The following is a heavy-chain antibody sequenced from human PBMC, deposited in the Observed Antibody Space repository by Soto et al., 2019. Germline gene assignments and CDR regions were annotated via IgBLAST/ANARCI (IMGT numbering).Heavy chain of an antibody. CDR3: GGISVGS. V-gene: IGHV3-23*01. Sequence: EVQLLESGGGLVQPGGSLRLSCAASGFTFSSYGLNWVRQAPGKGLEWVSVISDSGGCTYYADSVKGRFTISRDNSKNTLSLQMSSLRAEDTAVYYCGGISVGSWGQGTLVTVSS. J-gene: IGHJ5*02. CDR2: ISDSGGCT. D-gene: IGHD6-19*01. CDR1: GFTFSSYG.